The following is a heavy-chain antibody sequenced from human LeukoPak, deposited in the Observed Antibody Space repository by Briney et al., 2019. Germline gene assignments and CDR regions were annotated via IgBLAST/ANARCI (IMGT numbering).Heavy chain of an antibody. Sequence: SETLSLTCTVSGGSISSSSYYWGWIRQPPGEGLEWIGSIYYSGSTYYNPSLKSRVTISVDTSKNQFSLKLSSVTAADTAVYYCARHLRYSWNFDYWGQGTLVTVSS. CDR1: GGSISSSSYY. CDR3: ARHLRYSWNFDY. D-gene: IGHD1-20*01. V-gene: IGHV4-39*01. CDR2: IYYSGST. J-gene: IGHJ4*02.